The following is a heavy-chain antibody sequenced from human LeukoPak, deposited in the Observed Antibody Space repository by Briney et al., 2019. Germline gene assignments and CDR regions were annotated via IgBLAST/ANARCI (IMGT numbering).Heavy chain of an antibody. CDR3: ARVDSSWYGAFDI. CDR1: GFTFSSYA. D-gene: IGHD6-13*01. CDR2: ISYDGSNK. V-gene: IGHV3-30*04. J-gene: IGHJ3*02. Sequence: PGGSLRLSCAASGFTFSSYAMHWVRQAPGKGLEWVAVISYDGSNKYYADSVKGRFTISRDNSKNTLYLQMNSLRAEDTAVYYCARVDSSWYGAFDIWGQGTMVTVPS.